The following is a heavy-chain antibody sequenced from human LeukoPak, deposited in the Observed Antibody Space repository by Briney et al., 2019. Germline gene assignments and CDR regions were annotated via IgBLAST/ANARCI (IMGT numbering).Heavy chain of an antibody. CDR2: ISGSGGST. J-gene: IGHJ4*02. CDR1: GFTFSSYS. D-gene: IGHD3-22*01. V-gene: IGHV3-23*01. Sequence: GGSLRLSCAASGFTFSSYSMNWVRQAPGRGLEWVSAISGSGGSTYYADSVKGRFTISRDNSKNTLYLQMNSLRAEDTAVYYCAKDLGDSSGYYFDYWGQGTLVTVSS. CDR3: AKDLGDSSGYYFDY.